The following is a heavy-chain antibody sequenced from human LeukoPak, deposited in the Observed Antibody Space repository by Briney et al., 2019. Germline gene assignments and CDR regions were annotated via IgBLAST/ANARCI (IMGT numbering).Heavy chain of an antibody. J-gene: IGHJ4*02. D-gene: IGHD2-8*02. CDR2: IRYDGSNK. Sequence: PGGSLRLSCAASGFTFSSYGMHWVRQAPGKGLEWVAFIRYDGSNKYYADSVKGRFTISRDNAKNSLYLQMNSLRAEDTALYYCAKGTQSGGVWNFDYWGQGTLVTVSS. CDR1: GFTFSSYG. CDR3: AKGTQSGGVWNFDY. V-gene: IGHV3-30*02.